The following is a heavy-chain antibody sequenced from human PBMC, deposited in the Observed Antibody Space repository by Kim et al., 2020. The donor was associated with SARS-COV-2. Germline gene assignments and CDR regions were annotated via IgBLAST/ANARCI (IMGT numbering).Heavy chain of an antibody. D-gene: IGHD1-26*01. CDR3: ARGGYYLS. V-gene: IGHV3-7*04. CDR1: GFSFSTYW. J-gene: IGHJ5*02. CDR2: IKQDGSEK. Sequence: GGSLRLSCAATGFSFSTYWMSWVRQAPGKGLEWVANIKQDGSEKNYVDSVKGRFTISRDNAKNSLYLQMNSLRAEDTALYYCARGGYYLSWGQGTLVTVSS.